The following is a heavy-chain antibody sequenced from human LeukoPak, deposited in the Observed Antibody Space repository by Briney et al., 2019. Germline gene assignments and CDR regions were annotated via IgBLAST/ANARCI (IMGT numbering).Heavy chain of an antibody. CDR2: IYYSGST. Sequence: SQTLSLTCTVSGGSISSGGYYWSWIRQHPGKGLEWIGYIYYSGSTYYNPSLKSRVTISVDTSKNQFSLKLSSVTAADTAVYYCARDDMVRGIKYYYYGMDVWGKGTTVTVSS. D-gene: IGHD3-10*01. V-gene: IGHV4-31*03. CDR3: ARDDMVRGIKYYYYGMDV. CDR1: GGSISSGGYY. J-gene: IGHJ6*04.